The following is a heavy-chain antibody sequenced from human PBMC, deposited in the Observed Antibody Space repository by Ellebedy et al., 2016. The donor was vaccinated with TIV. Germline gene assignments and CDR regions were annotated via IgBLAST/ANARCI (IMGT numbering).Heavy chain of an antibody. CDR1: GFTFSDNL. CDR2: IKQDGKET. J-gene: IGHJ4*02. V-gene: IGHV3-7*03. CDR3: ARGGSFFGC. D-gene: IGHD1-26*01. Sequence: PGGSLRLSCAASGFTFSDNLMSWVRQAPGKGLEWVANIKQDGKETYCVDSVKGRFTISRDNAKNSLYLQMNSLRAEDTAVYYCARGGSFFGCWGQGTLVTVSS.